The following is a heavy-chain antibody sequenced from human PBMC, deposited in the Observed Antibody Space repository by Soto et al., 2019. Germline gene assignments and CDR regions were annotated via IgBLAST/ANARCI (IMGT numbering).Heavy chain of an antibody. D-gene: IGHD3-3*01. CDR1: GGSFSGYY. Sequence: SETLSLTCAVYGGSFSGYYWSWVRQPPGKGLEWIGEINHSGSTNYNPSLKSRVNISVDTSKNQFSLKLSSVTAADTAVYYCASGYYDFWSGYHTFDYWGQGTLVTVSS. CDR2: INHSGST. J-gene: IGHJ4*02. CDR3: ASGYYDFWSGYHTFDY. V-gene: IGHV4-34*01.